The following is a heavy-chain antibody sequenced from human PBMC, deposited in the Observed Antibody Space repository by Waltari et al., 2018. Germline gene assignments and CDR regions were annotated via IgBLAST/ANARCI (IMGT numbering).Heavy chain of an antibody. CDR3: ASLGSTVRNFDY. Sequence: QVQLVQSGAEVKKPGASVKVSCKASGYTFTSYYMHWVRQAPGQGLEWMGIINAKGGSKSYAQKFQGRVTMTSDTSTSTVYMELSSLRSEDTAVYYCASLGSTVRNFDYWGQGTLVTVSS. J-gene: IGHJ4*02. V-gene: IGHV1-46*01. CDR2: INAKGGSK. CDR1: GYTFTSYY. D-gene: IGHD3-16*01.